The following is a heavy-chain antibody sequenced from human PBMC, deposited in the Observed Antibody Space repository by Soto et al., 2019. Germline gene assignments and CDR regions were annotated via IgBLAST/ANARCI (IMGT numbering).Heavy chain of an antibody. V-gene: IGHV4-30-2*06. CDR2: IGHLENT. Sequence: SETQCLTCPVSGGSITHGGFSWSWIRQSPGKGLEWIGYIGHLENTYFHPTFKSRLTMSIDRSKNQFSLNLSSVTAADRAVYYCAKDQASGQGSFDSWGQGTLVTVSS. D-gene: IGHD2-15*01. CDR1: GGSITHGGFS. CDR3: AKDQASGQGSFDS. J-gene: IGHJ4*02.